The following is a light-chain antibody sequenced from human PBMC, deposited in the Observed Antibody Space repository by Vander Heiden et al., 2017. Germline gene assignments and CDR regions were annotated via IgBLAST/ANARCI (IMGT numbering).Light chain of an antibody. Sequence: CKSSQSVLYSSNNKNYLAWYQQKPGQPPKLLIYWASTRESGVPDRFSGSGSGTDFTLTISSLQAEDVAVYYCQQYYSNPPMYTFGQGTKLEIK. CDR2: WAS. V-gene: IGKV4-1*01. J-gene: IGKJ2*01. CDR3: QQYYSNPPMYT. CDR1: QSVLYSSNNKNY.